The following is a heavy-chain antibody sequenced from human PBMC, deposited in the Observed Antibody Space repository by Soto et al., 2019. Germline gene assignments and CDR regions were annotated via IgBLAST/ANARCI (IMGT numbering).Heavy chain of an antibody. J-gene: IGHJ2*01. V-gene: IGHV3-33*01. D-gene: IGHD2-15*01. CDR3: SRDPTIFRVEGYFDL. Sequence: PGGSLRLSCAASGFTFSNYGMHWVRQAPGKGLEWVAVVWFDGSNKYYADSVVGRFTISRDNSKNTLSLQMNRLRVGDTAVYYCSRDPTIFRVEGYFDLWGCGALVTVSS. CDR2: VWFDGSNK. CDR1: GFTFSNYG.